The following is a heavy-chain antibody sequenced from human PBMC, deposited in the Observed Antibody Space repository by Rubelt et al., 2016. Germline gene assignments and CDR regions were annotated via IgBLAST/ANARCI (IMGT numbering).Heavy chain of an antibody. D-gene: IGHD6-6*01. CDR3: ARDRIRIAARQGWYFDL. V-gene: IGHV1-18*01. CDR1: GYTFTSYG. J-gene: IGHJ2*01. Sequence: QVQLVQSGAEVKKPGASVKVSCKASGYTFTSYGISWVRQAPGQGLEWMGWISAYNGNTNYAQKSQGRVTMTTATSTSTAYMELRSRRSDDTAVYYCARDRIRIAARQGWYFDLWGRGTLVTVSS. CDR2: ISAYNGNT.